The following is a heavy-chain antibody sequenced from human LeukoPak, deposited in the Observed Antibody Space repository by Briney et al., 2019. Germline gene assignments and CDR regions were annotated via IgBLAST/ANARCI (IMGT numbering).Heavy chain of an antibody. D-gene: IGHD3-9*01. V-gene: IGHV1-2*02. CDR1: GYTFTGYY. J-gene: IGHJ6*03. Sequence: ASVKVSCKASGYTFTGYYMHWVRQAPGQGLEWIGWINPNSGGTNYAQKFQGRVTMTRDTSASTAYMELSSLRSEDMAVYYCARAILTPDYYYYMDVWGKGTTVTVSS. CDR3: ARAILTPDYYYYMDV. CDR2: INPNSGGT.